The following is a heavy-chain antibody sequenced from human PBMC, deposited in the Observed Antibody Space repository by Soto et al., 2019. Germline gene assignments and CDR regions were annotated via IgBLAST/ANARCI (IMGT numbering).Heavy chain of an antibody. CDR1: GGSISSGGYY. CDR3: ARGEDYEDLFDP. D-gene: IGHD4-17*01. Sequence: QVQLQESGPGLVKPSQTLSLTCTVSGGSISSGGYYWSWIRQHPGKGLEWIGYIYYSGSTYYNPSRKSHXXIXEXXSKNQFSLKRSSVTAADTAVYYCARGEDYEDLFDPWGQGTLVTVSS. CDR2: IYYSGST. V-gene: IGHV4-31*01. J-gene: IGHJ5*02.